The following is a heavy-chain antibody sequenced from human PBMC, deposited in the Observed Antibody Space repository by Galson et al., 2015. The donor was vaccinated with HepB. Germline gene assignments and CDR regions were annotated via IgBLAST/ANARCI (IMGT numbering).Heavy chain of an antibody. CDR2: MNPNSGNT. Sequence: SVKVSCKASGYTFTSYGINWVRQATGQGLEWMGWMNPNSGNTGYAQKFQGRVTMTRNTSISTAYTELSSLRSEDTAVYYCARIIRNYDFWSGSRGWYFDLWGRGTLVTVSS. V-gene: IGHV1-8*01. J-gene: IGHJ2*01. CDR1: GYTFTSYG. CDR3: ARIIRNYDFWSGSRGWYFDL. D-gene: IGHD3-3*01.